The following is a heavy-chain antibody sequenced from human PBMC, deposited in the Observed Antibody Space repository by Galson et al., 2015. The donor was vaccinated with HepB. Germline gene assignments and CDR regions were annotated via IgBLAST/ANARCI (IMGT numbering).Heavy chain of an antibody. CDR1: GFTFSSYS. Sequence: LRLSCAASGFTFSSYSMNWVRQAPGKGLEWIGYIYYSGSTNYNPSLKSRVTISLDTSNNQFSLKLTSVTAADTAIYYCARDRPGSGNYNNSFDYWGQGTLVTVSS. CDR2: IYYSGST. J-gene: IGHJ4*02. D-gene: IGHD1-26*01. V-gene: IGHV4-59*01. CDR3: ARDRPGSGNYNNSFDY.